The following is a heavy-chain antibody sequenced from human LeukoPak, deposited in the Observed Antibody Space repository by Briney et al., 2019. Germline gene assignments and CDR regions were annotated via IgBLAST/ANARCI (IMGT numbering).Heavy chain of an antibody. V-gene: IGHV3-43*01. CDR3: AKVSLHHSSGPFDY. Sequence: GGSLRLSCAASGFTFDDYTMHWVRQAPGKGLKWVSLISWDGGSTYYADSVKGRFTISRDNSKNSLYLQMNSLRTEDTALYYCAKVSLHHSSGPFDYWGQGTLVTVSS. D-gene: IGHD3-22*01. CDR1: GFTFDDYT. CDR2: ISWDGGST. J-gene: IGHJ4*02.